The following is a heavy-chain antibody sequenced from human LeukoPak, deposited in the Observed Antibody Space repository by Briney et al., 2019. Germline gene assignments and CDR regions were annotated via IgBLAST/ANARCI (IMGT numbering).Heavy chain of an antibody. D-gene: IGHD3-10*01. CDR2: VYYTGSP. V-gene: IGHV4-39*02. CDR3: ARHSGSGSLSRPFDP. Sequence: PSETLSLTCTVSGDSVTSGGFYWAWLRQPPGRGLELLATVYYTGSPSYNPSLNSRIPISIDTSKNPFSLKLRSVAAPDTAVYYCARHSGSGSLSRPFDPWGQGTLVTVSS. CDR1: GDSVTSGGFY. J-gene: IGHJ5*02.